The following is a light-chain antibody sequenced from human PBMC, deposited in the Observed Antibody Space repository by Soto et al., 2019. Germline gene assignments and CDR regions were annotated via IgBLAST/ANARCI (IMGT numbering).Light chain of an antibody. V-gene: IGKV3-15*01. J-gene: IGKJ1*01. CDR1: QSVSSN. CDR2: GAS. CDR3: QQYNNWPPWT. Sequence: EVRMSQSPATLSVSQGERATLSCRASQSVSSNLAWYQQKPGQAPRLLIYGASTRATGIPARFSGSGSGIEFTLTISSLQSEDFAVYHCQQYNNWPPWTFGQGTMVDVK.